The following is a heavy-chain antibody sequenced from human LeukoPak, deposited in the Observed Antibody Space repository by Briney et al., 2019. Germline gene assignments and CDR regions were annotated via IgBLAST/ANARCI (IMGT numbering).Heavy chain of an antibody. Sequence: ASVKVSCKASGGTFSSYAISWVRQAPGQGLEWMGGIIPIFGTANYAQKFQGRVTITADESTSTAYMELSSLRSEDTAVYYCARVPPIVGGLNWFDPWGQGTLVTVSS. V-gene: IGHV1-69*13. CDR2: IIPIFGTA. J-gene: IGHJ5*02. D-gene: IGHD1-26*01. CDR3: ARVPPIVGGLNWFDP. CDR1: GGTFSSYA.